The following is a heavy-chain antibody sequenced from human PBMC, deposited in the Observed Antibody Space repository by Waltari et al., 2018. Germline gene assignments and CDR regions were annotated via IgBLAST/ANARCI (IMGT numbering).Heavy chain of an antibody. D-gene: IGHD6-13*01. J-gene: IGHJ5*02. CDR2: IYYSGST. V-gene: IGHV4-59*01. CDR3: ARVPRAAAGTSWFDP. Sequence: QVQLQASGPGLVNPSETLSLTCTVSGGSISSYYWSWIRQPPGKGLEWIGYIYYSGSTNHNPSLKSRVTISVDTSKNQFSLKLSSVTAADTAVYYCARVPRAAAGTSWFDPWGQGTLVTVSS. CDR1: GGSISSYY.